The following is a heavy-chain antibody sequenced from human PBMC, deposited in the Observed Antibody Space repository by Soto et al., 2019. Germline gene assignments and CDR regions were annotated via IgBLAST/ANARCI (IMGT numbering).Heavy chain of an antibody. Sequence: GASVKVSCKASGYTFTSYGISWVRQAPGQGLEWMGWISAYNGNTNYAQKLQGRVTMTTDTSTSTAYMELRSLRSDDTAVYYCARGDDYGDYPYYFEYWGQGTLVTVSS. J-gene: IGHJ4*02. CDR1: GYTFTSYG. CDR3: ARGDDYGDYPYYFEY. CDR2: ISAYNGNT. D-gene: IGHD4-17*01. V-gene: IGHV1-18*01.